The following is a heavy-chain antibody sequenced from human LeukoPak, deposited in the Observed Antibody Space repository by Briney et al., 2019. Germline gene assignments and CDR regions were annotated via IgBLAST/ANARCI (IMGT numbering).Heavy chain of an antibody. J-gene: IGHJ5*02. CDR2: INPNSGGT. CDR3: AIGQNWFDP. Sequence: GASVKVSCKASGYTFTGYYMHWVRQAPGQGLEWMGWINPNSGGTNYAQKFQGRVTITADESTSTAYMELSSLRSEDTAVYYCAIGQNWFDPWGQGTLVTVSS. CDR1: GYTFTGYY. V-gene: IGHV1-2*02.